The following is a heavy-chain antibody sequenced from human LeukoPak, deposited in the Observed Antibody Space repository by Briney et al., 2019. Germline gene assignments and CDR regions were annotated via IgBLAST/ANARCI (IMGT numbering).Heavy chain of an antibody. D-gene: IGHD3-10*01. CDR3: ARDPYYSSGTYPDY. CDR1: GFTFSDYA. Sequence: GGSLRLSCAASGFTFSDYAMHWVRPAPGKGLEWVAVISKDGTNKYYSDSVKGRFTISRDNSKNTLSLQMDSLRAEDTAVYYCARDPYYSSGTYPDYWGHGTLVTVSS. J-gene: IGHJ4*01. CDR2: ISKDGTNK. V-gene: IGHV3-30*04.